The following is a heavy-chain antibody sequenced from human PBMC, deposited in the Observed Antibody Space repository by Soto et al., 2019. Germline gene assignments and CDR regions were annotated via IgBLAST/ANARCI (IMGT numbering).Heavy chain of an antibody. J-gene: IGHJ6*02. Sequence: EVQLLESGGGLVQPGGSLRLSCAASGFTFSIYAMSWVRQAPGKGLEWVSVISGSGGNTYYADSVKGRFTVTRDNSKTTMVRKMNSLRAENMAVYYCARHRSGDLYYYDMDVWGQGTTVTVS. CDR3: ARHRSGDLYYYDMDV. CDR2: ISGSGGNT. D-gene: IGHD2-21*02. CDR1: GFTFSIYA. V-gene: IGHV3-23*01.